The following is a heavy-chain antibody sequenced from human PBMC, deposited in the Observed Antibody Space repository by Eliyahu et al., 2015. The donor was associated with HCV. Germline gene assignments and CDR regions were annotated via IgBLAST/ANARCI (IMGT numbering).Heavy chain of an antibody. J-gene: IGHJ4*02. CDR2: IYYSGGA. D-gene: IGHD3-9*01. Sequence: QLQLQESGPGLVKPSETLSLTCTVSGGSISSSSYYWGWIRQPPGKGLEWIGSIYYSGGASYNPSLKSRVTISVDTSKNQFSLKLSSVTAADTAVYYCARHLIRARGPYDILTGYAPYYFDYWGQGTLVTVSS. V-gene: IGHV4-39*01. CDR3: ARHLIRARGPYDILTGYAPYYFDY. CDR1: GGSISSSSYY.